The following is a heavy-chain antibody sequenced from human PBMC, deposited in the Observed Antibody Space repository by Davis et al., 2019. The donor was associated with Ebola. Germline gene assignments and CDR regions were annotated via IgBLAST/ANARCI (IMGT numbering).Heavy chain of an antibody. CDR2: IYYTGST. CDR1: GGSFTDYF. V-gene: IGHV4-34*01. D-gene: IGHD2-8*02. J-gene: IGHJ6*02. CDR3: ARGRYCTGGVCYYYYYYGMDV. Sequence: GSLRLSCAVYGGSFTDYFWSWIRQPPGKGLEWIGYIYYTGSTNYNPSLKSRVTISVDTSKNQFSLKLSSVTAADTAVYYCARGRYCTGGVCYYYYYYGMDVWGQGTTVTVSS.